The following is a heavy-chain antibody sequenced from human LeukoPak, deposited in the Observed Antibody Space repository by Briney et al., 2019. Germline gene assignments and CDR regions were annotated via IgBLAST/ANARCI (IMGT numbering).Heavy chain of an antibody. J-gene: IGHJ4*02. CDR1: GFTFDDYG. D-gene: IGHD6-13*01. CDR2: INWNGGST. V-gene: IGHV3-20*04. Sequence: GGSLRLSCAASGFTFDDYGMSWVRQAPGKGLEWVSGINWNGGSTGYADSVKGRFTISRDNAKNSLYLQMNSLRAEDTALYSCARAPPGYSSSWPHSVDYWGQGTLVTVSS. CDR3: ARAPPGYSSSWPHSVDY.